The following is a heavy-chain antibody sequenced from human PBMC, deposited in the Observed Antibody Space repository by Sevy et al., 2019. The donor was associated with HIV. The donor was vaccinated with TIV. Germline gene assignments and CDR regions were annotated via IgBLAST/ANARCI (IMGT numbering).Heavy chain of an antibody. Sequence: GGSLRLSCAAFGFTFTNAWMSWVRQAPGKGLEWVGRIKSKTDGGTTDYAAPVKGRFTISRDDSKKTLYLHMNSLKTGGKAVYYCSLEGVLCSGGNWYSGGLESRGPGTLVTVSS. CDR3: SLEGVLCSGGNWYSGGLES. V-gene: IGHV3-15*01. J-gene: IGHJ4*03. D-gene: IGHD2-15*01. CDR2: IKSKTDGGTT. CDR1: GFTFTNAW.